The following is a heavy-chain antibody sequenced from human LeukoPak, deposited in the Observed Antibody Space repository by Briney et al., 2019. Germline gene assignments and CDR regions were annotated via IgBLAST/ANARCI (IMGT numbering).Heavy chain of an antibody. V-gene: IGHV3-53*01. Sequence: GGSLRLSCAASGLTGSYNYVSWVRQAPGKGLEWVSAIHTSGDTCYADSVKGRFAISRDNAKKSLYLQINTLRAEDTAVYYCVRGPHIAATSYWGQGTLVTVSS. J-gene: IGHJ4*02. D-gene: IGHD6-25*01. CDR3: VRGPHIAATSY. CDR1: GLTGSYNY. CDR2: IHTSGDT.